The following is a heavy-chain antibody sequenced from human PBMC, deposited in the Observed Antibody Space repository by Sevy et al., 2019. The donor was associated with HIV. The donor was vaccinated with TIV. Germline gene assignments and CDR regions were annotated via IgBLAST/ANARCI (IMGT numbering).Heavy chain of an antibody. CDR3: ARDRLDYGDYVPDDAFDI. CDR2: ISYDGSNK. J-gene: IGHJ3*02. D-gene: IGHD4-17*01. Sequence: GGSLRLSCAASGFTFSSYAMHWVRQAPGKGLEWVAVISYDGSNKYYADSVKGRFTISRDNSKNMLYLQMNSLRAEDTAVYYCARDRLDYGDYVPDDAFDIWGQGTMVTVSS. V-gene: IGHV3-30-3*01. CDR1: GFTFSSYA.